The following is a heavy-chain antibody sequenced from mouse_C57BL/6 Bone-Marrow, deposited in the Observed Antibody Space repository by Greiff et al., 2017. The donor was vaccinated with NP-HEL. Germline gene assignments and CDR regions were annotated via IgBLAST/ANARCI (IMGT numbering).Heavy chain of an antibody. CDR1: GFSLTSYG. CDR3: ARHRVYYSNYDLYAMDY. D-gene: IGHD2-5*01. Sequence: VQLQQSGPGLVQPSQSLSITCTVSGFSLTSYGVHWVRQSPGKGLEWLGVIWSGGSTDYNAAFIYRLSISKDNSNSQVFFKMKSLPADDTAIYYCARHRVYYSNYDLYAMDYWGQGTSVTVSS. J-gene: IGHJ4*01. V-gene: IGHV2-2*01. CDR2: IWSGGST.